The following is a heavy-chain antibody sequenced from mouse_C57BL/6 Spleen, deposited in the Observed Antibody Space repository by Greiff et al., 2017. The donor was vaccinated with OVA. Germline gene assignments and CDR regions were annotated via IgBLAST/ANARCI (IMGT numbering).Heavy chain of an antibody. CDR2: INPYNGGT. J-gene: IGHJ2*01. V-gene: IGHV1-19*01. CDR1: GYTFTDYY. D-gene: IGHD1-1*01. Sequence: EVQLKQSGPVLVKPGASVKMSCKASGYTFTDYYMNWVKQSHGKSLEWIGVINPYNGGTSYNQKFKGKATLTVDKSSSTAYMELNSLTSEDSAVYYCARGAITTVVATFDYWGQGTTLTVSS. CDR3: ARGAITTVVATFDY.